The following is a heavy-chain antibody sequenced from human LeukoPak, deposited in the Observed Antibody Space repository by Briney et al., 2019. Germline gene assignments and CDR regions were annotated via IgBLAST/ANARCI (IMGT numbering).Heavy chain of an antibody. Sequence: GASVKVSCKASGYTFTSYGISWVRQAPGQGLEWMGWISAYNGNTNYAQKLQGRVTMTTDTSTSTAYMELRSLRSDDTAVYYCARVVPAAIYLNYYYYYMGVWGKGTTVTVSS. D-gene: IGHD2-2*01. CDR3: ARVVPAAIYLNYYYYYMGV. CDR1: GYTFTSYG. CDR2: ISAYNGNT. J-gene: IGHJ6*03. V-gene: IGHV1-18*01.